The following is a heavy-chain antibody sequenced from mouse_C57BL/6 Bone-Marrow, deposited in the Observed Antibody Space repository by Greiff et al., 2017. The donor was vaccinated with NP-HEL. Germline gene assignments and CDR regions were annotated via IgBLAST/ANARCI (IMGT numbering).Heavy chain of an antibody. D-gene: IGHD2-3*01. CDR3: ARGWLLLAY. CDR2: INPNNGGT. J-gene: IGHJ3*01. CDR1: GYTFTDYY. V-gene: IGHV1-26*01. Sequence: EVQLQQSGPELVKPGASVKISCKASGYTFTDYYMNWVKQSPGKSLEWIGDINPNNGGTSYNQKFKGKATLTVDKSSSTAYMELRSLTSEDSAVYYCARGWLLLAYWGQGTLVTVSA.